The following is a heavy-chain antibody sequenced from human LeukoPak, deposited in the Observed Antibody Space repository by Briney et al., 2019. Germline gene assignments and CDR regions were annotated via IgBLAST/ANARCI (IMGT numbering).Heavy chain of an antibody. CDR2: IYYSGNA. Sequence: SETLSLTCTVSGGSICSDYWNWIRQPPGKGLDWIAYIYYSGNARSNPPLKSRGTLSVDTSKTQFSLKLSSVTAADTAVYYCARAFKDDAFDIWGQGTMVTVSS. CDR3: ARAFKDDAFDI. CDR1: GGSICSDY. V-gene: IGHV4-59*12. J-gene: IGHJ3*02.